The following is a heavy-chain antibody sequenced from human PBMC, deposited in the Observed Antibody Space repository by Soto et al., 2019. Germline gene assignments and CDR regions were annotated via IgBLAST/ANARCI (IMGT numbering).Heavy chain of an antibody. J-gene: IGHJ4*02. CDR1: GGSFTSNNW. CDR3: ASRDPGTSVDY. D-gene: IGHD1-7*01. V-gene: IGHV4-4*02. Sequence: AETLSLTCAVSGGSFTSNNWCTCVRQPPGQGLEWIGEIYRTGSTNYNPSLKSRVTISLDKSENQFSLKVTSLTAADTAVYYCASRDPGTSVDYWGQGTLVTVSS. CDR2: IYRTGST.